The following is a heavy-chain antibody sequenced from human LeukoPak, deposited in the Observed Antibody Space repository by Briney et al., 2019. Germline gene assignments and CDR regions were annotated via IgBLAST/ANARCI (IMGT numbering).Heavy chain of an antibody. CDR3: ARVAIDGNCYQSDY. CDR2: ISYDGSNK. J-gene: IGHJ4*02. Sequence: GRSLRLSCAASGFTFSSYGMHRVRQAPGKGLEWVAVISYDGSNKCYAESVKGRFTISRDNSKNTLYLQMNNLRADDTAVYYCARVAIDGNCYQSDYWGQGALVTVSS. CDR1: GFTFSSYG. D-gene: IGHD2-15*01. V-gene: IGHV3-30*03.